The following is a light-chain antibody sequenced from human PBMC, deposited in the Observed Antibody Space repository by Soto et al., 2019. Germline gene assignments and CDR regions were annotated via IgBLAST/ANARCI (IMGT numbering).Light chain of an antibody. CDR2: GAS. CDR1: QSVNSN. Sequence: EIILTQSPATLSVSPGERATLSCRASQSVNSNLAWYQQKPGQAPRLLIYGASTRATGIPARFSGSGSGKEFTFTISSLQSEDFVIYYCQQYNNWPPGTFGQGTKVEIK. J-gene: IGKJ1*01. CDR3: QQYNNWPPGT. V-gene: IGKV3-15*01.